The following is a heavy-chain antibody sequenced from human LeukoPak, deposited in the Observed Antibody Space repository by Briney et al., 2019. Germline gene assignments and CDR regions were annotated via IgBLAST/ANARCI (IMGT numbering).Heavy chain of an antibody. D-gene: IGHD6-19*01. Sequence: PGGSLRLSCAASGFTFSSYAMSWVRQAPGKGLEWVSSNSGGSSYYADSVKGRFIISRDNSKNTLYLQMNSLRAEDTAVYYCAKDLGSSGWYIDHWGQGTLVTVSS. CDR3: AKDLGSSGWYIDH. J-gene: IGHJ4*02. CDR1: GFTFSSYA. V-gene: IGHV3-23*01. CDR2: NSGGSS.